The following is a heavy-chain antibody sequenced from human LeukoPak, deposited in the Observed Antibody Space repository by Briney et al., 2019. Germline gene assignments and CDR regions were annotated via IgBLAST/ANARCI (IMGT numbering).Heavy chain of an antibody. CDR1: GGSIRSSYYY. CDR2: IYDSGST. CDR3: ARAAWGGCGFDY. J-gene: IGHJ4*02. Sequence: PSETLSLTCTVSGGSIRSSYYYWGWIRQPPGKGLEWIGSIYDSGSTYYNPSLKSRVTISVDTSKNQFSLKLNSVTAADTAVYYCARAAWGGCGFDYWGQGTLVTVSS. V-gene: IGHV4-39*01. D-gene: IGHD3-3*01.